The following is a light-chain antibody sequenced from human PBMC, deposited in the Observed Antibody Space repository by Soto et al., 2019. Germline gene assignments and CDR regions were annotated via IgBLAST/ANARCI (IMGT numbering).Light chain of an antibody. Sequence: QSALTQPASVSGSPGQSITISCTGTSSDVGGYNYVSWYQQYPGKVPKLMIYDVTNRPSGVSYRFSGSKSGNTASLTISGLQAEDEADYYCSSYTSGSTLYVFGSGTKLTVL. CDR2: DVT. J-gene: IGLJ1*01. CDR3: SSYTSGSTLYV. CDR1: SSDVGGYNY. V-gene: IGLV2-14*03.